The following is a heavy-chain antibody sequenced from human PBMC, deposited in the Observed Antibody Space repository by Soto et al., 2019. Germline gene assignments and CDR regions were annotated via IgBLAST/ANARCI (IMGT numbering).Heavy chain of an antibody. CDR2: TYYRSKWYN. D-gene: IGHD3-22*01. Sequence: PSQTLSLTCAISGDSVSSNSAAWNWIRQSPSRGLEWLGRTYYRSKWYNDYAVSVKSRITINPDTSKNQFSLQLNSVTPEDTAVYYCARDPYSSSWYGLTYYYDSSGYYHYFDYWGQGTLVTVSS. CDR3: ARDPYSSSWYGLTYYYDSSGYYHYFDY. CDR1: GDSVSSNSAA. V-gene: IGHV6-1*01. J-gene: IGHJ4*02.